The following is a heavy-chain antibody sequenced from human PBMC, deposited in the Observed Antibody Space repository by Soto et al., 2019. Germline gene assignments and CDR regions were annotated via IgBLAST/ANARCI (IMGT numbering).Heavy chain of an antibody. D-gene: IGHD2-21*02. J-gene: IGHJ6*02. Sequence: SETLSLTCAVYGGSFSGYYWSWIRQPPGKGLEWIGEINHSGSTNYNPSLKSRVTISVDTSKNQFSLKLSSVTAADTAVYYCARYCGGDCYPYYGMDVWGQGTTVNVS. CDR1: GGSFSGYY. V-gene: IGHV4-34*01. CDR3: ARYCGGDCYPYYGMDV. CDR2: INHSGST.